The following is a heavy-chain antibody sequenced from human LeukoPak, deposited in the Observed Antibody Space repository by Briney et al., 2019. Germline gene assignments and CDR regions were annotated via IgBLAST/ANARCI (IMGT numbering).Heavy chain of an antibody. V-gene: IGHV3-23*01. CDR3: AKDVRQDRLHLDY. J-gene: IGHJ4*02. CDR1: GFTLNNYA. Sequence: QPGGSLRLSCEASGFTLNNYAMTWVRQAPGKGLECVSGISGNGAKIYYADPVKGRFTISRDNSKNTVYLQMNGLRAEDTAVYYCAKDVRQDRLHLDYWGQGTLVTVSS. D-gene: IGHD1-14*01. CDR2: ISGNGAKI.